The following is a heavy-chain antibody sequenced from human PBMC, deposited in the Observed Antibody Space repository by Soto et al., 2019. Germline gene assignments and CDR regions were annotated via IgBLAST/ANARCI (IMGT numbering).Heavy chain of an antibody. V-gene: IGHV3-21*01. CDR2: ISSSSSYI. CDR3: ARDASYYDYVWGSYRPPPYYFDY. J-gene: IGHJ4*02. Sequence: GGSVRLSCAASGFTFSSYSMNWVRQAPGKGLEWVSSISSSSSYIYYADSVKGRFTISRDNAKNSLYLQMNSLRAEDTAVYYCARDASYYDYVWGSYRPPPYYFDYWGQGTLVTVSS. CDR1: GFTFSSYS. D-gene: IGHD3-16*02.